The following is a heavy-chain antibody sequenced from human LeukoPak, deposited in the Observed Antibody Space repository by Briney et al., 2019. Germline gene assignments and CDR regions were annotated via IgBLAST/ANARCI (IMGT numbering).Heavy chain of an antibody. CDR1: GFTFSDSY. Sequence: GAPLILSCAASGFTFSDSYMSCIRRTPGKGLEWLSCISTYATTIYYADSVKGRFTISRDNAKNSLYLQMNSLRAEDTAVYFCAKARAYPKPFDSWGQGTLVTVSS. D-gene: IGHD3-16*01. CDR2: ISTYATTI. V-gene: IGHV3-11*04. J-gene: IGHJ4*02. CDR3: AKARAYPKPFDS.